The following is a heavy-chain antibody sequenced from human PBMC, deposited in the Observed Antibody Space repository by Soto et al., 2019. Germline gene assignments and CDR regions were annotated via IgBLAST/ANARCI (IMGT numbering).Heavy chain of an antibody. CDR2: ISAFTDFT. V-gene: IGHV1-18*01. Sequence: QVQLAQSGAEVKKPGASVKVSCQTSGYTFTHHGISWVRQAPGQGLEWVGWISAFTDFTDYAQKFQGRVTLTTDKPTSTAYMVLRSLTSDDTAVYYCVKDRPPLTQNMDGIFWGQGTLVTVSS. CDR1: GYTFTHHG. J-gene: IGHJ4*02. D-gene: IGHD6-19*01. CDR3: VKDRPPLTQNMDGIF.